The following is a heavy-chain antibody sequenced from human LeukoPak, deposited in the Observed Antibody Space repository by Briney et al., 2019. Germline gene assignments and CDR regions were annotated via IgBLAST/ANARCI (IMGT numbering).Heavy chain of an antibody. D-gene: IGHD3-22*01. CDR1: GYTFTGYY. CDR2: INPNSGGT. CDR3: ARVGSSGYYFHDAFDI. J-gene: IGHJ3*02. V-gene: IGHV1-2*02. Sequence: ASVKASCKVSGYTFTGYYMHWVRQAPGQGLEWMGWINPNSGGTNYAQKFQGRVTMTRDTSISTAYMELSRLRSDDTAVYYCARVGSSGYYFHDAFDIWGQGTMVIVSS.